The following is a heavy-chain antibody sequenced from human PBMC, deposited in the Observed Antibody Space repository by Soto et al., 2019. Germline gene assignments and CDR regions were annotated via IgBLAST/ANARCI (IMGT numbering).Heavy chain of an antibody. D-gene: IGHD6-13*01. V-gene: IGHV1-24*01. J-gene: IGHJ4*02. Sequence: ASVKVSCKVSGYTLTELSMHWVRQAPGKGLEWMGGFDPEDGETIYAQKFQGRVTMTEDTSTDTAYMELSSLRSEDTAVYYCATGPAPPAAALRYGYGYWGQGTLVTVSS. CDR3: ATGPAPPAAALRYGYGY. CDR2: FDPEDGET. CDR1: GYTLTELS.